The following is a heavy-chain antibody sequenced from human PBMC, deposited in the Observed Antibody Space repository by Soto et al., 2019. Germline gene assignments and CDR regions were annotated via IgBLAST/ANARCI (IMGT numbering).Heavy chain of an antibody. V-gene: IGHV4-39*01. CDR3: ARHYSSGSRNWFDP. D-gene: IGHD6-19*01. CDR1: GCSINSSSYF. Sequence: SETLSLTCRVSGCSINSSSYFWGWVRQPPGKGLEWIGSIYYSGSTYYNPSLRSRVTISVDTSKNQFSLKLSSVTAADTAVFYCARHYSSGSRNWFDPWGQGTLVTVPS. CDR2: IYYSGST. J-gene: IGHJ5*02.